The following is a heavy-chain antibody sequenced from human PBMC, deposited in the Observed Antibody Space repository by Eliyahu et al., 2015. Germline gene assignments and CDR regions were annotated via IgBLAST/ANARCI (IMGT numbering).Heavy chain of an antibody. CDR1: GGSFSGYY. Sequence: QVQLQQWGAGLLKPSXTLSLTCAVYGGSFSGYYWSWIRQPPGKGLEWIGEINHSGSTNYNPSLKSRVTISVDTSKNQFSLKLSSVTAADTAVYYCASSSGWPGFDYWGQGTLVTVSS. J-gene: IGHJ4*02. V-gene: IGHV4-34*01. CDR2: INHSGST. CDR3: ASSSGWPGFDY. D-gene: IGHD6-19*01.